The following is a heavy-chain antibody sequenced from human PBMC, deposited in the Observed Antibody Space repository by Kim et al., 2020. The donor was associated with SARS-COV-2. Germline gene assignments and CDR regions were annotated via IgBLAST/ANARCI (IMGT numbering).Heavy chain of an antibody. CDR1: GFTFDDYT. D-gene: IGHD3-16*01. CDR3: AKDKAVTYTYSVGEGLDY. CDR2: ISWDGGST. V-gene: IGHV3-43*01. Sequence: GGSLRLSCAASGFTFDDYTMHWVRQAPGKGLEWVPLISWDGGSTYYADSVKGRFTISRDNSKNSLYLQMNSLRTEDTALYYCAKDKAVTYTYSVGEGLDYWGQGTLVTVSS. J-gene: IGHJ4*02.